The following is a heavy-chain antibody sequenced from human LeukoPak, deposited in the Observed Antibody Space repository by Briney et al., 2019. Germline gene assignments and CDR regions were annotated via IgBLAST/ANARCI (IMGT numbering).Heavy chain of an antibody. J-gene: IGHJ5*02. V-gene: IGHV3-23*01. D-gene: IGHD6-19*01. Sequence: TGGSLRLSCVASGFTFYNYAMSWVRQAPGRGLEWASSTAGSGISKDYADSVKGRFTISRDNSKNTLYLQMNSLRAEDTAVYYCAKEPASSGWFDPWGQGTLVAVSS. CDR2: TAGSGISK. CDR1: GFTFYNYA. CDR3: AKEPASSGWFDP.